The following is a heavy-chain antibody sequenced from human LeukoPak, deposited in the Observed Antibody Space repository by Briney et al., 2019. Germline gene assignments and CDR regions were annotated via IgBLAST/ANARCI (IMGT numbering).Heavy chain of an antibody. CDR1: GFTFSDNY. CDR3: ARAQGGKIQLWDYYFDY. Sequence: PGGSLRLSCAASGFTFSDNYISWVRQAPGKGLEWVALIYSAGTTHADSVRGRFTISIGKSKNMLYLQMNSLRAEDTAVYFCARAQGGKIQLWDYYFDYWGQGTLVTVSS. V-gene: IGHV3-66*01. CDR2: IYSAGTT. J-gene: IGHJ4*02. D-gene: IGHD5-18*01.